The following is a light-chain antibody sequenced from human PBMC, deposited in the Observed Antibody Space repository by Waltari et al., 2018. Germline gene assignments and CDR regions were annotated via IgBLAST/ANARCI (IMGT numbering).Light chain of an antibody. V-gene: IGKV1-5*03. Sequence: DIQMTQSPSTLSASVGDRVTITCRASQSINACLAWYQQKPGKAPKLLIYKASNLKSGVPSRFSGSGSGTEFTLTISSLQPGDFATYYCQQYYNYWTFGQGTKVEIK. J-gene: IGKJ1*01. CDR3: QQYYNYWT. CDR1: QSINAC. CDR2: KAS.